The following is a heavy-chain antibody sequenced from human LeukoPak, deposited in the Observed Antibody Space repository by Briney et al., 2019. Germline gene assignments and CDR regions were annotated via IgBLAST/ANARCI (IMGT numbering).Heavy chain of an antibody. J-gene: IGHJ6*02. CDR2: INSDGSST. V-gene: IGHV3-74*01. CDR3: ARGNGDVYYYGMDV. Sequence: PGGSLRLSCAASGFTFSSYWMHWVRQAPGKGLVWVSRINSDGSSTSYADSVKGRFTISRDNAKNTLYLQMNSLRAEDTAVYYCARGNGDVYYYGMDVWGQGTTVTVSS. D-gene: IGHD4-17*01. CDR1: GFTFSSYW.